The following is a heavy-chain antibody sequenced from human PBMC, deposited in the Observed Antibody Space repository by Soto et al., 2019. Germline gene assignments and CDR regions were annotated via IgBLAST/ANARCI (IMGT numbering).Heavy chain of an antibody. CDR1: GFTFSSNA. CDR2: ISGSGGSI. V-gene: IGHV3-23*01. D-gene: IGHD3-3*01. Sequence: GGSLRLSCAASGFTFSSNAMTRVRQAPGKGLEWLSAISGSGGSIYYADSVRGRFTISRDNSKNTLFLQMNSLRAEDTAVYYCAKNLDASVSYDYWGQGTLVTVSS. CDR3: AKNLDASVSYDY. J-gene: IGHJ4*02.